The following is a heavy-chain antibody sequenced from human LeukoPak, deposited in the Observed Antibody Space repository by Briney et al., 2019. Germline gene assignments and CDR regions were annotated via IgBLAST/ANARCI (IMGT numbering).Heavy chain of an antibody. CDR3: ARLGIFGGVTEYYYYYYMDV. CDR2: INPNSGGT. D-gene: IGHD3-3*01. J-gene: IGHJ6*03. CDR1: GYTFTGYY. Sequence: ASVKVSCKASGYTFTGYYMHWVRQAPGQGLEWMGWINPNSGGTNYAQKFQGRVTMTRDTSISTAYMELSRLRSDDTAVYYCARLGIFGGVTEYYYYYYMDVWGKGTTVTVSS. V-gene: IGHV1-2*02.